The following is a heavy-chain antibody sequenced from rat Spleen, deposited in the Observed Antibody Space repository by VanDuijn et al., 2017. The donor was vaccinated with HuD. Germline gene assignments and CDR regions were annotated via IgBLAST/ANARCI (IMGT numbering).Heavy chain of an antibody. CDR2: ISSDGTNT. J-gene: IGHJ3*01. Sequence: EVQLVESGGGLVQPGRSLKLSCAASGFTFTDFFMAWVRQAPTMGLEWVATISSDGTNTYYRDSVRGRFIISRDDAKSTLYLQMDSLRSADTATYYCTRDGGRGPYWFAYWGQGTLVTVSS. V-gene: IGHV5-29*01. CDR3: TRDGGRGPYWFAY. CDR1: GFTFTDFF. D-gene: IGHD1-12*02.